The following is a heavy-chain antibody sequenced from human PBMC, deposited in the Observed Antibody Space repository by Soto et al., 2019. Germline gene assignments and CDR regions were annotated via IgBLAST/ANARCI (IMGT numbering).Heavy chain of an antibody. D-gene: IGHD3-22*01. CDR2: ISTYNGNT. CDR3: ACWRTDYTDNRGDYFFDF. CDR1: GYTFTTYG. J-gene: IGHJ5*01. Sequence: QVQLVQSGAEVKKPGASVKVSCKASGYTFTTYGMSWVRQAPGQGLDWMGWISTYNGNTKYADRLQGRFTMSTTITTSTASMELRSLMADDTAVYSCACWRTDYTDNRGDYFFDFWGHGTLVIVSS. V-gene: IGHV1-18*01.